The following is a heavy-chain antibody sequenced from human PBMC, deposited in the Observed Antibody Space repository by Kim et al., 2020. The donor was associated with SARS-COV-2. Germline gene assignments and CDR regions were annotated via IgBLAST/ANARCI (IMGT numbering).Heavy chain of an antibody. CDR3: ARGHYAEGARGYSYGYRVPLDY. CDR1: GGSFSGYY. J-gene: IGHJ4*02. V-gene: IGHV4-34*01. CDR2: INHSGST. D-gene: IGHD5-18*01. Sequence: SETLSLTCAVYGGSFSGYYWSWIRQPPGKGLEWIGEINHSGSTNYNPSLKSRVTISVDTSKNQFSLKLSSVTAADTAVYYCARGHYAEGARGYSYGYRVPLDYWGQGTPVTVSS.